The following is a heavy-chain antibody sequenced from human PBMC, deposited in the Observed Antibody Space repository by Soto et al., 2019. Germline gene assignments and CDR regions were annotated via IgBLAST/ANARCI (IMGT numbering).Heavy chain of an antibody. CDR3: AKGSGYSSSWTIDY. CDR1: GFTLSSYG. V-gene: IGHV3-30*18. Sequence: GGSLRLSSAASGFTLSSYGMHWVRQAPGKGLEWVAVISYDGSNKYYADSVKGRSTISRDNSKNTLYLQMNSLRAEDTAVYYCAKGSGYSSSWTIDYWGQGTLVTV. D-gene: IGHD6-13*01. J-gene: IGHJ4*02. CDR2: ISYDGSNK.